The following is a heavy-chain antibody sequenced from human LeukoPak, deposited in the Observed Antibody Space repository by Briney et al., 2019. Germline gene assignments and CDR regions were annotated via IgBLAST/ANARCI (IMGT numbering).Heavy chain of an antibody. CDR1: GFTFRSYG. CDR3: AKRGPIYSSSPGNYFDY. D-gene: IGHD6-6*01. J-gene: IGHJ4*02. V-gene: IGHV3-23*01. Sequence: GGSLRLSCAASGFTFRSYGMQWVRQAPGKGLEWVSSISGSDDGTYYADSVKGRFAISRDNSKNTLYLQMNSLRAEDTAVYYCAKRGPIYSSSPGNYFDYWGQGTLVTVSS. CDR2: ISGSDDGT.